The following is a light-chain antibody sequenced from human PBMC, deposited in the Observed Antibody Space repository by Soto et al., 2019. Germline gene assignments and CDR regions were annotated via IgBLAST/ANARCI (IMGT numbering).Light chain of an antibody. CDR1: QSVSNY. J-gene: IGKJ1*01. Sequence: IVLTQSPATLSLSPGERATLSCRASQSVSNYLAWYQQKPGQAPRLLMYDTSNRAPGIPARFSGSGSGTDFPLTISSLEPEDFAVYFCQQRSKFLWTFGQGTKVEI. CDR2: DTS. CDR3: QQRSKFLWT. V-gene: IGKV3-11*01.